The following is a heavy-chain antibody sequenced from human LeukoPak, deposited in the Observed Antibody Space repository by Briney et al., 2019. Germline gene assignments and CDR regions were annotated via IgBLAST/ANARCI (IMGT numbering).Heavy chain of an antibody. CDR1: GGTXSSYA. J-gene: IGHJ6*02. CDR3: ASGYSSGWYPPNYYYYGMDV. Sequence: SVKVSCKASGGTXSSYAISGVRQAPGQGLEWMGGIVPIFGTANYAQKFQGRVTITADESTSTAYMELSSLRSEDTAVYYCASGYSSGWYPPNYYYYGMDVWGQGTTVTVSS. CDR2: IVPIFGTA. V-gene: IGHV1-69*01. D-gene: IGHD6-19*01.